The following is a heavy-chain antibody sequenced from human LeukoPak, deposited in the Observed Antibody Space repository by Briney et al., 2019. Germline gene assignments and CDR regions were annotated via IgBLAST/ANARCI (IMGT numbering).Heavy chain of an antibody. J-gene: IGHJ4*02. Sequence: SETLSLTCTVSGGSISSSSYYWGWIRQPPGKGLEWIGSIYYSGSTYYSPSLKSRVTMSVDTSKNQFSLKLSSVTAADTAVYYCARHGSASGWYRSHFDYWGQGTLVTVSP. V-gene: IGHV4-39*01. CDR3: ARHGSASGWYRSHFDY. D-gene: IGHD6-19*01. CDR1: GGSISSSSYY. CDR2: IYYSGST.